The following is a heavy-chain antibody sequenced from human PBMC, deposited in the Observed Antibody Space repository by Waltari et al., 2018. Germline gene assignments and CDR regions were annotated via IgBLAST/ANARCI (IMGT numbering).Heavy chain of an antibody. V-gene: IGHV3-23*04. Sequence: EVQLGESGGGLVQPGGSLRLSCAASGFPLRSCAMAWVRQAPGEGLEWVSGISGSGGSTHYADSVKGRFTISRDNSKNTLYLQMNSLRAEDTAVYYCAKGESSGYYFDCWGQGTLVTVSA. J-gene: IGHJ4*02. D-gene: IGHD3-22*01. CDR1: GFPLRSCA. CDR2: ISGSGGST. CDR3: AKGESSGYYFDC.